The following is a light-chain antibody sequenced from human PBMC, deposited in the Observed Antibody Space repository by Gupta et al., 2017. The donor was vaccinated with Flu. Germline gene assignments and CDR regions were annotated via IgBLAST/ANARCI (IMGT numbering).Light chain of an antibody. CDR1: QTVASY. J-gene: IGKJ5*01. CDR2: DAS. CDR3: QQRLSWPIT. V-gene: IGKV3-11*01. Sequence: EIVLTQSPATLSLSPGERATLPCRASQTVASYLAWYQQKPGQAPRLLISDASIRATAIPARFSGSGSGTDFTLTISSLQPEDFALYYCQQRLSWPITCGQGTRLEIK.